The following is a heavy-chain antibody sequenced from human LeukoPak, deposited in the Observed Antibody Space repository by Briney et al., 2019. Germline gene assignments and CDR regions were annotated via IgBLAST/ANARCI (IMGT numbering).Heavy chain of an antibody. CDR1: GYTFTSYG. V-gene: IGHV1-18*01. CDR3: ARDRPIGFSSGSYPSGLDY. CDR2: ISAYNGNT. D-gene: IGHD3-10*01. J-gene: IGHJ4*02. Sequence: ASVKVSCKASGYTFTSYGISWVRQAPGQGLEWMGWISAYNGNTNYAQKLQGRVTMTTDTSTSTAYMELRSLRSDDTAVYYCARDRPIGFSSGSYPSGLDYWGQGTLVTVSS.